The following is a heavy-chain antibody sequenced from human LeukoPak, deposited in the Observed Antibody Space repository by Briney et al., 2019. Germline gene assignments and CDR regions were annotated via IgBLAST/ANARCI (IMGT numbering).Heavy chain of an antibody. CDR1: GGSISSGDYY. J-gene: IGHJ4*02. CDR3: ARGPYSGYTLRPLDY. D-gene: IGHD5-12*01. Sequence: PSQTLSLTCTVSGGSISSGDYYWSWIRQPPGKGLEWIGHIYYSGSIKYNPSLESRVTISLDTSKNQFSLKLTSVIAADTAVYYCARGPYSGYTLRPLDYWGQGTLVTVSS. V-gene: IGHV4-30-4*01. CDR2: IYYSGSI.